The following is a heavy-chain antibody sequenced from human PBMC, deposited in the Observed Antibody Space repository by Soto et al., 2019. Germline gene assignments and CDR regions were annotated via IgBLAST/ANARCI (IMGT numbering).Heavy chain of an antibody. J-gene: IGHJ4*02. D-gene: IGHD6-19*01. CDR1: GGSFSGYY. CDR2: INHSGIT. CDR3: AIGPRMWLAGGGY. V-gene: IGHV4-34*01. Sequence: AETLSLTCAVYGGSFSGYYWSWVRQPPGKGLEWLGEINHSGITDYNPSLKSRITISIDTSKKQFSLKLNSVTAADTAVYYCAIGPRMWLAGGGYWGQGTQVTVSS.